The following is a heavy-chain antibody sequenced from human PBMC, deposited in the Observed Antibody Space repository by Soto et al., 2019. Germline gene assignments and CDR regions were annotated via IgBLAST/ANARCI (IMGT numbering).Heavy chain of an antibody. Sequence: ASVKVTCKASGYTYSKFSIHLVRQAPGRRLEWMGWIDTVKGNTKSSLNFQGRVNITRHTSETTVYMELSRLRSEDTAVYYCARNDYYGSGSPFFDYWGQGTLVTVSS. D-gene: IGHD3-10*01. CDR3: ARNDYYGSGSPFFDY. CDR1: GYTYSKFS. J-gene: IGHJ4*02. V-gene: IGHV1-3*04. CDR2: IDTVKGNT.